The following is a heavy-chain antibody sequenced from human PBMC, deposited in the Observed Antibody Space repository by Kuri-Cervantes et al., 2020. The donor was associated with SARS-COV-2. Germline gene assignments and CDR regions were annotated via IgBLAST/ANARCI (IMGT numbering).Heavy chain of an antibody. D-gene: IGHD1-26*01. V-gene: IGHV3-30*03. J-gene: IGHJ4*02. CDR2: ISYNGRNR. CDR1: GFTFSNFG. CDR3: ARTGGSYYLFDY. Sequence: GGSLRLSCAASGFTFSNFGMHWVRQTPGKGLEWVAIISYNGRNRYFADSVKGRFTISRDNSKNTLYLQMNSLRAEDTAVYYCARTGGSYYLFDYWGQGTLVTVSS.